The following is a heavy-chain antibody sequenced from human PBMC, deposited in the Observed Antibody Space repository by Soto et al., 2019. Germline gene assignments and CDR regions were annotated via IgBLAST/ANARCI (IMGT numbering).Heavy chain of an antibody. J-gene: IGHJ3*02. Sequence: ASVKVSCKVSGYTLTELSMHWVRQAPGKGLEWMGGFDPEDGETIYAQKFQGRVTMTEDTSTDTAYMELRSLRSDDTAVYYCARDPASNIYDFWSGYYPDAFDIWGQGTMVTVSS. CDR3: ARDPASNIYDFWSGYYPDAFDI. CDR1: GYTLTELS. V-gene: IGHV1-24*01. CDR2: FDPEDGET. D-gene: IGHD3-3*01.